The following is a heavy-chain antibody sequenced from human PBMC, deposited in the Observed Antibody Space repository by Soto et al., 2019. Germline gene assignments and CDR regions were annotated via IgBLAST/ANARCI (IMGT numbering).Heavy chain of an antibody. J-gene: IGHJ6*02. CDR3: ARDQGIAVADLPPYGMDV. CDR2: INSDGSST. CDR1: GFTFSSYW. D-gene: IGHD6-19*01. V-gene: IGHV3-74*01. Sequence: PGGSLRLSCAASGFTFSSYWMHWVRQAPGKGLVWVSRINSDGSSTSYADSVKGRFTISRDNAKNTLYLQMNSLRAEDTAVYYCARDQGIAVADLPPYGMDVWGQGTTVTVSS.